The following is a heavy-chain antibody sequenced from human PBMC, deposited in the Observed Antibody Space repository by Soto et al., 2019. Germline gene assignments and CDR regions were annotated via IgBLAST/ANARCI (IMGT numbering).Heavy chain of an antibody. CDR3: ARRYYYDTENRDAFDI. J-gene: IGHJ3*02. Sequence: LRLSCVASGFTFSTYSMNWVRQAPVRGLEWVSSMSSRSDYIFHADSVKGRFTISRDNAKNPLYLQMNSLRAEDTAVYYCARRYYYDTENRDAFDIWGQGTLVTVSS. D-gene: IGHD3-22*01. CDR2: MSSRSDYI. V-gene: IGHV3-21*01. CDR1: GFTFSTYS.